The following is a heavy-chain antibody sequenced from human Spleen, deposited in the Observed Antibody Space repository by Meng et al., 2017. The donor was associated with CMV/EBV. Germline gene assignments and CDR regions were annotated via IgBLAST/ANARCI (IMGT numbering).Heavy chain of an antibody. V-gene: IGHV1-18*04. CDR3: ARDIEYCSGTGCYEDCFDP. J-gene: IGHJ5*02. CDR2: ISPHNGDT. Sequence: ASVKVSCKASGYTFTNYGISWVRQAPGQGLEWMGWISPHNGDTNYARNLRGRVTMTTDTPTSTAYMELRSLRSDDTAVYYCARDIEYCSGTGCYEDCFDPWGQGTLVTVSS. CDR1: GYTFTNYG. D-gene: IGHD2-2*01.